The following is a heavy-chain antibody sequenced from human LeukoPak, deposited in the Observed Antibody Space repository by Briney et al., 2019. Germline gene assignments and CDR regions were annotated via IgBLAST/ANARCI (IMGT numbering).Heavy chain of an antibody. Sequence: GGSLRLSCAVSGLTFSSYWMSWVRQAPGKGLEWVANINQDGSEKYFVDSVKGRFTISRDNAKNSLHLQMNTLRAEDTAVYYCARERDGRFFDYWGQGTLVTVSS. CDR1: GLTFSSYW. D-gene: IGHD5-24*01. V-gene: IGHV3-7*01. CDR2: INQDGSEK. J-gene: IGHJ4*02. CDR3: ARERDGRFFDY.